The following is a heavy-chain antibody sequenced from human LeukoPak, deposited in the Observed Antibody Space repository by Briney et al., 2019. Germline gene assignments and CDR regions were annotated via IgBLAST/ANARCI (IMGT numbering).Heavy chain of an antibody. CDR2: ISWNSGSI. Sequence: GGSLRLSCAASGFTFDDYAMHWVRHAPGKGLEWVSGISWNSGSIGYADSVKGRFTISRDNAKNSLYLQMNSLRAEDTALYYCAKGSPNWYFDLWGRGTLVTVSS. CDR3: AKGSPNWYFDL. CDR1: GFTFDDYA. V-gene: IGHV3-9*01. J-gene: IGHJ2*01.